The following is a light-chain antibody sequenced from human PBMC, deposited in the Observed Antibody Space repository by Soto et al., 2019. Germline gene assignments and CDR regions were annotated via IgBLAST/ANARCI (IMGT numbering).Light chain of an antibody. Sequence: QSVLTQPPSLSGAPGQRVTISCTGNSSNLGAGYDVHWYQQPPGAAPKLVIFGNRHRPSGVPERFSGSKSGTSASLAITGLQAEDEADYYCQAYDYSLTASVFGGGTKVTVL. CDR2: GNR. CDR3: QAYDYSLTASV. J-gene: IGLJ3*02. CDR1: SSNLGAGYD. V-gene: IGLV1-40*01.